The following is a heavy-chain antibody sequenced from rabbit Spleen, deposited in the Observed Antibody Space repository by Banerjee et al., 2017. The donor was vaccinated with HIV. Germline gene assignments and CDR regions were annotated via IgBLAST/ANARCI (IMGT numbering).Heavy chain of an antibody. D-gene: IGHD5-1*01. CDR3: ARDLVTVIGWNFNL. Sequence: QEQLVESGGGLVQPEGSLTLTCKASGFDFSSNYYMCWVHQAPGKGPEWIACIDNGDGNTYYASWVNGRFTISRSTSLNTVTLQMTSLTAADTATYICARDLVTVIGWNFNLWGQGTLVTVS. J-gene: IGHJ4*01. V-gene: IGHV1S47*01. CDR2: IDNGDGNT. CDR1: GFDFSSNY.